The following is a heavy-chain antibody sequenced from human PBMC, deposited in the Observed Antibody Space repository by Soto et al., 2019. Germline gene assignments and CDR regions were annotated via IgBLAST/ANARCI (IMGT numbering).Heavy chain of an antibody. CDR1: GFTFSSYG. V-gene: IGHV3-33*01. D-gene: IGHD1-26*01. Sequence: QVQLVESGGGVVQPGRSLRLSCAASGFTFSSYGMHWVRQAPGKGLEWVAVIWYDGSNKYYADSVKGRFTISRDNSKSTLYLQMNSLRAEDTAVYYCARDQEGATTGYYYGMDVWGQGTTVTVSS. CDR3: ARDQEGATTGYYYGMDV. CDR2: IWYDGSNK. J-gene: IGHJ6*02.